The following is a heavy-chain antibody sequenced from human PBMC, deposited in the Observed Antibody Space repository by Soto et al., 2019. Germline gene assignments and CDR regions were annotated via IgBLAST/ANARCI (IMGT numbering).Heavy chain of an antibody. Sequence: QVQLVQSGAEVKKPGASVKVSCKASGYTFTGYYMHWVRQAPGQGLEWMGWINPNSGGTNYAQKFQGWVTMTRDTSISTAYMELSRLRSDDTAVYYCARGEPSSGWVPYFDYWGQGTLVTVSS. J-gene: IGHJ4*02. V-gene: IGHV1-2*04. CDR2: INPNSGGT. CDR1: GYTFTGYY. D-gene: IGHD6-19*01. CDR3: ARGEPSSGWVPYFDY.